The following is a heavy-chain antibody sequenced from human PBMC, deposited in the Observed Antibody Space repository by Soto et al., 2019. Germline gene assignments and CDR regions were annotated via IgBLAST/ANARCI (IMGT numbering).Heavy chain of an antibody. Sequence: QVQLVESGGGLVKPGGTLRLSCAGSGIRLSESYINWIRLTPEKGLAWISYIGDSYRHYAASVRGRFTISRDNVQNSVSLEMTNLRVDDTAIYACARRRGFGEVEALDDWGPGTLVTVSS. CDR2: IGDSYR. CDR3: ARRRGFGEVEALDD. V-gene: IGHV3-11*05. D-gene: IGHD3-16*01. CDR1: GIRLSESY. J-gene: IGHJ3*01.